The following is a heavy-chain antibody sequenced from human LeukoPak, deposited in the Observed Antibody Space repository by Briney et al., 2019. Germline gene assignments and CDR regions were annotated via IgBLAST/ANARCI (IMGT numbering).Heavy chain of an antibody. V-gene: IGHV4-59*01. CDR1: GASISSYY. Sequence: SETLSLTCTVSGASISSYYWSWIRQPPGKGLEWIGYIYYSGSTNYNPSLKSRVTISVDTSKNQFSLKLSSVTAADTAVYYCARESLGYYDFWSGYYPWGQGTLVTVSS. D-gene: IGHD3-3*01. J-gene: IGHJ5*02. CDR2: IYYSGST. CDR3: ARESLGYYDFWSGYYP.